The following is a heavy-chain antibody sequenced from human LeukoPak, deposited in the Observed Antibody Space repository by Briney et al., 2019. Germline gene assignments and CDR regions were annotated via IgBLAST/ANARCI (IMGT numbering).Heavy chain of an antibody. J-gene: IGHJ4*02. V-gene: IGHV3-33*01. CDR1: GFTFSSYG. CDR2: IWCDGSNK. Sequence: GGSLRLSCAASGFTFSSYGMHWVRQAPGKGLEWVAVIWCDGSNKYYADSVKGRFTISRDNSKNTLYLQMNSLRAEDTAVYYCARDFGSSPFDYWGQGTLVTVSP. CDR3: ARDFGSSPFDY. D-gene: IGHD6-13*01.